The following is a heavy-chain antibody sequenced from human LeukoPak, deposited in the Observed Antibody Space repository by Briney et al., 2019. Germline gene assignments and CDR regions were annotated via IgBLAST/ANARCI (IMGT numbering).Heavy chain of an antibody. J-gene: IGHJ4*02. V-gene: IGHV3-30*18. CDR2: ISYDGSNK. CDR3: AKDYGSGGSFDY. CDR1: GFTFSSYG. D-gene: IGHD2-15*01. Sequence: GGSLRLSCAASGFTFSSYGMHWVRQAPGKGLEWVEVISYDGSNKYYADSVKGRFTISRDNSKNTLYLQMNSLRAEDTAVYYCAKDYGSGGSFDYWGQGTLVTVSS.